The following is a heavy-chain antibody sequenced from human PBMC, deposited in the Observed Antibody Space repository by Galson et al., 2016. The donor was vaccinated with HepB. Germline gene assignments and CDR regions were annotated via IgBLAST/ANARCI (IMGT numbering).Heavy chain of an antibody. CDR2: VYYSGDT. V-gene: IGHV4-39*02. J-gene: IGHJ4*02. Sequence: SETLSLTCTVSGGSISSSGYYWAWIRQPPGKGLEWIGSVYYSGDTFYNPSLKSRAIISVDTPKNHFSLKLTAVTAADTAVFYCAGHGCLGFGGPHMADDFWGQGILVTFSS. CDR3: AGHGCLGFGGPHMADDF. D-gene: IGHD3-10*01. CDR1: GGSISSSGYY.